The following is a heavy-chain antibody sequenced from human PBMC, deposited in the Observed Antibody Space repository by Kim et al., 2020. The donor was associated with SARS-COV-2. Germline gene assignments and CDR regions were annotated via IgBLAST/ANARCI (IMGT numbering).Heavy chain of an antibody. J-gene: IGHJ4*02. CDR3: ARDWAAVAAPGGDY. D-gene: IGHD6-19*01. V-gene: IGHV3-21*01. Sequence: AASGKGRFTIYRDNSKNSLYLQMNSLRAEDTAVYYCARDWAAVAAPGGDYWGQGTLVTVSS.